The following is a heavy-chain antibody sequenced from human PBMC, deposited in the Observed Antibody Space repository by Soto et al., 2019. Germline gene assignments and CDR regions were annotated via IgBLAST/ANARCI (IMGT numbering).Heavy chain of an antibody. CDR2: ISGSGGST. D-gene: IGHD3-10*01. V-gene: IGHV3-23*01. CDR1: GFTFSSYA. Sequence: EVQLLESGGGLVQPGGSLRLSCAASGFTFSSYAMSWVRQAPGKGLEWVSAISGSGGSTYYADPVKGRFTISRDNSKNTLYLQMNSLRAEDTAVYYCAKSLWFGELLHYWYFDLWGRGTLVTGSS. CDR3: AKSLWFGELLHYWYFDL. J-gene: IGHJ2*01.